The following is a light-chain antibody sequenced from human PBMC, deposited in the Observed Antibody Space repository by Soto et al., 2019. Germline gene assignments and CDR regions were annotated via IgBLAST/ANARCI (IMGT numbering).Light chain of an antibody. V-gene: IGKV3-15*01. Sequence: EIVMTQSPATLSVSPGERATLSCRASQSVSSNLAWYQQKPGQVPRLLIFGASTRATGIPARFSGSGSGTEFTLTISSLQSEDFAVYYCQQYKNWPLTFGGGTKVEIK. CDR3: QQYKNWPLT. CDR2: GAS. J-gene: IGKJ4*01. CDR1: QSVSSN.